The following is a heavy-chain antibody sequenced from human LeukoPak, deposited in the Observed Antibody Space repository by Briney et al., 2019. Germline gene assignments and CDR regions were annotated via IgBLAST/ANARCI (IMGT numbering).Heavy chain of an antibody. CDR2: IYYSGST. CDR3: ARYYDTFWPNLYYYRDV. Sequence: SETLSLTCTVSGGSISSYYWSWIWQPPGKGLEWIGHIYYSGSTTYNPSPKSRVTISVDTSKNQFSLKLSSVTAADTAVYYCARYYDTFWPNLYYYRDVWGKGTTVSVS. V-gene: IGHV4-59*01. D-gene: IGHD3-9*01. CDR1: GGSISSYY. J-gene: IGHJ6*03.